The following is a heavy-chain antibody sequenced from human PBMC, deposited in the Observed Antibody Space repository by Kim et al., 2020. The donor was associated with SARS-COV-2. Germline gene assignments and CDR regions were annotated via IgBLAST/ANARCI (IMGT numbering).Heavy chain of an antibody. CDR3: ARLNRLWFGEPDDAFDI. J-gene: IGHJ3*02. Sequence: GGSLRLSCAASGFTFSSYWMSWVRQAPGKGLERVANIKQDGSEKYYVDSVKGRFTISRDNAKNSLYLQMNSLRAEDTAVYYCARLNRLWFGEPDDAFDIWGQGTMVAVSS. CDR1: GFTFSSYW. V-gene: IGHV3-7*01. D-gene: IGHD3-10*01. CDR2: IKQDGSEK.